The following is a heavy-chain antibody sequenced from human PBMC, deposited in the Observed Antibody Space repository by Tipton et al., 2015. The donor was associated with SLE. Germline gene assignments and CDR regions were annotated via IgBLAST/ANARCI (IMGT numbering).Heavy chain of an antibody. Sequence: TLSLTCAVYGGSFSGYYWNWIRQPPGKGLEWIGEINHSGSTNYNPSLKSRVTISFDTSKNQLSLKLSSVTAADTAVYYCARGRGMITFGGVFADWGQGSLVTVSS. CDR3: ARGRGMITFGGVFAD. CDR1: GGSFSGYY. D-gene: IGHD3-16*02. V-gene: IGHV4-34*01. CDR2: INHSGST. J-gene: IGHJ4*02.